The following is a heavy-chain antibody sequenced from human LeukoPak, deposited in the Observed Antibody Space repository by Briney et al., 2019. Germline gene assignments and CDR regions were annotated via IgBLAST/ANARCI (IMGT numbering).Heavy chain of an antibody. CDR2: IYHSGST. V-gene: IGHV4-30-2*01. D-gene: IGHD2-21*01. CDR1: GGSISSGGYY. Sequence: PSETLSLTCAVSGGSISSGGYYWSWIRQPPGKGLEWIGYIYHSGSTYYNPSLKSRVTISLDTSKNQFSLVLTSVTAADTAVYYCARLGGAYFKGGMDVWGQGTTVTVSS. J-gene: IGHJ6*02. CDR3: ARLGGAYFKGGMDV.